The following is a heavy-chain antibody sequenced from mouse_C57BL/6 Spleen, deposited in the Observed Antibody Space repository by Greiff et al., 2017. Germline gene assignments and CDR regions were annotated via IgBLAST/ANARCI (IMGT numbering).Heavy chain of an antibody. CDR2: IGPEDGET. J-gene: IGHJ2*01. V-gene: IGHV14-2*01. Sequence: VQLQQSGAELVKPGASVKLSCTASGFNIKDYYMHWVKQRTEQGLEWIGRIGPEDGETKYAPKFQGKATITADTSSNTAYLQLRSLTSEDTAVYYCARDYDEGLYYFDYWGKGTTLTVSS. CDR3: ARDYDEGLYYFDY. CDR1: GFNIKDYY. D-gene: IGHD2-4*01.